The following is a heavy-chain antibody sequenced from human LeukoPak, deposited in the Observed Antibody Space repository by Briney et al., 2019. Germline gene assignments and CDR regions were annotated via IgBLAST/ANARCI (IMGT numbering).Heavy chain of an antibody. Sequence: ASVKVSCKASGHTFSDYYMHWVRQAPGQGLEWIGSMNPDNDGTNYAQTFQGRVTMTRDTSINTAYMELSSLRSDDTAVYYCALVTIVGASLDYWGQGTLVTVSS. J-gene: IGHJ4*02. CDR1: GHTFSDYY. V-gene: IGHV1-2*02. CDR3: ALVTIVGASLDY. D-gene: IGHD1-26*01. CDR2: MNPDNDGT.